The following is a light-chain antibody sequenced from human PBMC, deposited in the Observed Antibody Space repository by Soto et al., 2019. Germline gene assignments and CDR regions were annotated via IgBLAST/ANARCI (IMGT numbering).Light chain of an antibody. CDR3: GTWDSGLRGWV. CDR1: SSNIGNNF. V-gene: IGLV1-51*01. Sequence: QSVLTQPPSVSGAPGQNVTISCSGRSSNIGNNFVAWFQQLPGTAPKLLIYDKNKRPSGISERFSGSKSGTSATLAITGLQTGDEADYYCGTWDSGLRGWVFGGGTKVTVL. CDR2: DKN. J-gene: IGLJ3*02.